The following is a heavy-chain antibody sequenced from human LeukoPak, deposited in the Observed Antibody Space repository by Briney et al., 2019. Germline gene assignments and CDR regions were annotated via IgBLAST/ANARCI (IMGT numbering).Heavy chain of an antibody. CDR3: AKDYCSGGSCYSGEAFDI. Sequence: GGSLRLSCAASGFTFDDYAMHWVRQAPGKGLEWVSLISWDGGSTYYADSVKGRFTISRDNSKNSLYLQMNSLRAEDTALYYCAKDYCSGGSCYSGEAFDIWGQGTMVTVSS. CDR2: ISWDGGST. D-gene: IGHD2-15*01. CDR1: GFTFDDYA. V-gene: IGHV3-43D*03. J-gene: IGHJ3*02.